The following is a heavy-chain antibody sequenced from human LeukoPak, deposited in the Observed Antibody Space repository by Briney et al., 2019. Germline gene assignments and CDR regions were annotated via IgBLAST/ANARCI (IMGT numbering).Heavy chain of an antibody. CDR1: GGSFSSYA. CDR2: INPSGGST. CDR3: ATFGTVGVTIDY. D-gene: IGHD1-26*01. Sequence: ASVKVSCKASGGSFSSYAISWVRQAPGQGLEWMGIINPSGGSTSYAQKFQGRVTMTRDTSTSTVYMELSSLRSEDTAVYYCATFGTVGVTIDYWGQGTLVTVSS. J-gene: IGHJ4*02. V-gene: IGHV1-46*01.